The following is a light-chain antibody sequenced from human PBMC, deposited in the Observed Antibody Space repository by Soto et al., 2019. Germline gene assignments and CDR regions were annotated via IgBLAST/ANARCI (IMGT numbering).Light chain of an antibody. CDR2: GGS. Sequence: EIVVTHSPATLSVSPWERATLSCMASQSVNSNVASYQQKPGQAPRLLIYGGSTRATGIPARLSGSGCGTEFTLTISSLQSEDYAVYYCHQYNNWPPWTFGQGTNVDI. J-gene: IGKJ1*01. V-gene: IGKV3-15*01. CDR3: HQYNNWPPWT. CDR1: QSVNSN.